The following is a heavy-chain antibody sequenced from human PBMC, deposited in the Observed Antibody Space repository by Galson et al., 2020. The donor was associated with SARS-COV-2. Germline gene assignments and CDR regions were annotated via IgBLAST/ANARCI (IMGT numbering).Heavy chain of an antibody. CDR1: GFTFRNHA. V-gene: IGHV3-23*01. Sequence: TGGSLRLSCVASGFTFRNHAMSWVRQAPGKGLEWDSVSGGGTYYADSVKGRFTISRDNSKNTLFLQMNSLRAEDTAIYYCTRQPGYCTTGVCYNLVYWGRGARVTVSS. D-gene: IGHD2-8*01. CDR3: TRQPGYCTTGVCYNLVY. CDR2: SGGGT. J-gene: IGHJ4*02.